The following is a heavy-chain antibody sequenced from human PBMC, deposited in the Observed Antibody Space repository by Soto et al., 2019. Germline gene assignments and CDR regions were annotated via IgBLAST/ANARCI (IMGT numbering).Heavy chain of an antibody. D-gene: IGHD2-21*02. CDR2: VYYTGST. CDR3: VRTAREGAVAPHWFDR. Sequence: PSETLSLTXTVSGSSIRRTDYYWSWIRQAPGKGLEWIGYVYYTGSTYYNPSLMSRLTISVDTSKNQFSLKLTSVTAAETAVYYCVRTAREGAVAPHWFDRWGQGTQVTVSS. CDR1: GSSIRRTDYY. J-gene: IGHJ5*02. V-gene: IGHV4-30-4*01.